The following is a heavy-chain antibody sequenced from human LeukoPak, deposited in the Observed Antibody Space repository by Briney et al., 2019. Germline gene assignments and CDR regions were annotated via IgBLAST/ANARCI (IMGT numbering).Heavy chain of an antibody. J-gene: IGHJ6*03. CDR2: ISSSGSTI. Sequence: GGSLRLSCAASGFTFSSYEMNWVRQAPGKGLEWVSYISSSGSTIYYADSVKGRFTISRDNAKNSLYLQMNSLRAEDTAVYYCARVYSSMDFWNYYYYMDVWGKGTTVTVSS. CDR3: ARVYSSMDFWNYYYYMDV. CDR1: GFTFSSYE. D-gene: IGHD3-3*01. V-gene: IGHV3-48*03.